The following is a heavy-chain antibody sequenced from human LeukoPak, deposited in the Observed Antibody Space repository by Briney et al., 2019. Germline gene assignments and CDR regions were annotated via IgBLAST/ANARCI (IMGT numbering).Heavy chain of an antibody. V-gene: IGHV4-4*02. D-gene: IGHD4-17*01. CDR3: AREFLLPYYGDYLDYYYYMDV. Sequence: PSGTLSLTCVVSGGSISSRNWWSWVRQPPGKGLEWIGEIHHSGSTNYNSSLKSRVTISVDTSKNQFSLKLNSVTAADTAVYYCAREFLLPYYGDYLDYYYYMDVWGKGTTVTISS. CDR1: GGSISSRNW. J-gene: IGHJ6*03. CDR2: IHHSGST.